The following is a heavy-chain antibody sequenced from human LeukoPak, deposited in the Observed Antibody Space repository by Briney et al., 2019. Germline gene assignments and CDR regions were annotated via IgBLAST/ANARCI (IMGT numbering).Heavy chain of an antibody. J-gene: IGHJ5*02. CDR2: IRSKANSYAT. CDR1: GCTFSGSA. D-gene: IGHD5-18*01. V-gene: IGHV3-73*01. CDR3: TRLYSYGPTT. Sequence: GGSLKLSCAASGCTFSGSAMHWVRQASGKGLEWVGRIRSKANSYATAYAASVKGRFTISRDDSKNTAYLQMNSLKTEDTAVYYCTRLYSYGPTTWGQGTLVTVSS.